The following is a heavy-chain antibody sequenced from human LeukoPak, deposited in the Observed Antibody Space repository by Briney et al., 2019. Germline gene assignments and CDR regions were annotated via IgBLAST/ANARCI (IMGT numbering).Heavy chain of an antibody. CDR1: GFTFSSYA. Sequence: GGSLRLSCAASGFTFSSYAMSWVRQAPGKGLEWVSGISGSADNTYYADSVKGRFTISRDNSKNTVYLQMNSLRAEDAALYYCAKREGYGSIDYWGQGTLVTVSP. V-gene: IGHV3-23*01. D-gene: IGHD3-16*01. CDR3: AKREGYGSIDY. J-gene: IGHJ4*02. CDR2: ISGSADNT.